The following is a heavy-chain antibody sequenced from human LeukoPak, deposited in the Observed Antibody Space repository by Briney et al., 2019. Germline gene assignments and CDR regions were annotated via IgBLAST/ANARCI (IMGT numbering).Heavy chain of an antibody. V-gene: IGHV1-24*01. J-gene: IGHJ4*02. CDR2: FDPEDGET. Sequence: GASVKVSCKVSGYTLTELSMHWVRQAPGKGLEWMGGFDPEDGETIYAQKFQGRVTMTRDTSTSTVYMELSSLRSEDTAVYYCARDEGIAAAGVDYWGQGTLVTVSS. CDR3: ARDEGIAAAGVDY. D-gene: IGHD6-13*01. CDR1: GYTLTELS.